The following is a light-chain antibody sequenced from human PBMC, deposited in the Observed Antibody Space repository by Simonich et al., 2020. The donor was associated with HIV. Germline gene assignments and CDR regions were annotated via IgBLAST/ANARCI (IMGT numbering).Light chain of an antibody. CDR1: QGISSW. V-gene: IGKV1-12*02. J-gene: IGKJ2*01. CDR3: QQANSVPYT. Sequence: DIQMTQSPSSVSASVGDRVTITCRASQGISSWLAWDQQKPGKAPKLLIYAASSLQSGVPSRFSGSGYGTDFTLTISSLQPEDFVTYYCQQANSVPYTFGQGTKLEIK. CDR2: AAS.